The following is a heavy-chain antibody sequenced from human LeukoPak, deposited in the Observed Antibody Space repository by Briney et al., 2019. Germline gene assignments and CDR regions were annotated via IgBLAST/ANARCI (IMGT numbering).Heavy chain of an antibody. D-gene: IGHD6-13*01. CDR3: AKDLTPYTGYSSTWYPFGY. Sequence: PGGSLRLSCAASGFIFHDYAMHWVRQAPGKGLEWVSGISWNSGNKAYADSVKGRFTISRDNAKNSLYLQMNSLRAEDTALYYCAKDLTPYTGYSSTWYPFGYWGQGTLVTVSS. CDR1: GFIFHDYA. J-gene: IGHJ4*02. CDR2: ISWNSGNK. V-gene: IGHV3-9*01.